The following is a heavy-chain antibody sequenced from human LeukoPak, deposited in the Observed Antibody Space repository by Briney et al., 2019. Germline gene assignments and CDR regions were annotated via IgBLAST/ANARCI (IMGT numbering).Heavy chain of an antibody. V-gene: IGHV3-30*18. CDR3: AKEFSSHFDY. CDR2: ISYDGGNE. D-gene: IGHD2-2*01. J-gene: IGHJ4*02. CDR1: GFTLSSYD. Sequence: GGSLRLSCAASGFTLSSYDVHWVRQAPGKGLEWVAVISYDGGNEYYADSVKGRFTISRDNSKNTLYLQMNSLRAEDMAVYYCAKEFSSHFDYWGQGTLVTVSS.